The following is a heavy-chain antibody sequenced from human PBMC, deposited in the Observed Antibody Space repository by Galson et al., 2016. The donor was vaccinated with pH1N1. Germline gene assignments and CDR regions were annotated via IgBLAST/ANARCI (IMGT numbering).Heavy chain of an antibody. Sequence: QSGAEVKRPGESLKISCKASGYSFTTSWIGWVRQMPGKGLEWMGIIYPGDSDTRYSPSFQGQVTVSADQSISTAYLQWRSLKGADTAMYDCARQVEGEAGMVGEDAYDIWGQGTVVSVSS. V-gene: IGHV5-51*01. CDR3: ARQVEGEAGMVGEDAYDI. J-gene: IGHJ3*02. CDR1: GYSFTTSW. D-gene: IGHD3-16*01. CDR2: IYPGDSDT.